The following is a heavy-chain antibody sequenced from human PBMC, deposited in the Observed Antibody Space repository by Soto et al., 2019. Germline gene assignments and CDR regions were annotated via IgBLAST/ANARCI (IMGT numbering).Heavy chain of an antibody. V-gene: IGHV3-53*04. CDR3: ARGRITIFGVEKKTAHYYMDV. J-gene: IGHJ6*03. CDR1: GFTVSSNY. D-gene: IGHD3-3*01. CDR2: IYSGGST. Sequence: WGSLRLSCAASGFTVSSNYMSWVRQAPGKGLEWVSVIYSGGSTYYADSVKGRFTISRHNSKNTLYLQMNSLRAEDTAVYYCARGRITIFGVEKKTAHYYMDVWGKGTTVTVSS.